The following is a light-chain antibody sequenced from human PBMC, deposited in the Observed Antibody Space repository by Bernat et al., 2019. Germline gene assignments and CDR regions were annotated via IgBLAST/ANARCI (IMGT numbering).Light chain of an antibody. CDR1: QSLVKSDGNTY. Sequence: DVVMTQSPLSLPVTLGQPASISCRPDQSLVKSDGNTYLNWLQQRPGQSPRRLIYKVSNRDSGVPDRFSGSGSGTDFTLKISRVEAEDVGVYYCMKGTHWPWTFGRGTKVEIK. V-gene: IGKV2-30*01. J-gene: IGKJ1*01. CDR2: KVS. CDR3: MKGTHWPWT.